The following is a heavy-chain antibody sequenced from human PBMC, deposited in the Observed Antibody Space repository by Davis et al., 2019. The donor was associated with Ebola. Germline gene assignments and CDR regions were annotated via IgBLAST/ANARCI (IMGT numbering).Heavy chain of an antibody. D-gene: IGHD3-3*01. J-gene: IGHJ6*02. CDR3: ASYTYITIFGVHIRGGGYGMDV. V-gene: IGHV1-8*01. CDR1: GYTFTSYD. CDR2: MNPNSGNT. Sequence: AASVKVSCKASGYTFTSYDINWVRQATGQELEWMGWMNPNSGNTGYAQKFQGRVTMTRNTSISTAYMELSSLRSEDTAVYYCASYTYITIFGVHIRGGGYGMDVWGQGTTVTVSS.